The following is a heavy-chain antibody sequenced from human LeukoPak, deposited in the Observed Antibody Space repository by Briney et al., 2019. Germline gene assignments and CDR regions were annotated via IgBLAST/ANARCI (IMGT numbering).Heavy chain of an antibody. CDR2: IYYSGST. Sequence: SETLSLTCAVYGGSFSGYYWSWIRQPPGKGLECIGYIYYSGSTNYNPSLKSRVTISVDTSKNQFSLKLSSVTAADTAVYYCARRTYFYDSSGYYFDYWGQGTLVTVSS. CDR1: GGSFSGYY. V-gene: IGHV4-59*01. CDR3: ARRTYFYDSSGYYFDY. D-gene: IGHD3-22*01. J-gene: IGHJ4*02.